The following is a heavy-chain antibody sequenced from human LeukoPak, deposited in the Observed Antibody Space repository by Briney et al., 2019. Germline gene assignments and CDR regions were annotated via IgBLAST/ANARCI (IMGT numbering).Heavy chain of an antibody. CDR3: ARQTYYDFWSGLEGYYFDY. D-gene: IGHD3-3*01. CDR1: GGSISSSSYY. Sequence: SETLSLTCTVSGGSISSSSYYWGWIRQPPGKGLEWIGSIYYSGSTYYNPSLKSRVTISVDTSKNQFSLKLSSVTAADTAVYYCARQTYYDFWSGLEGYYFDYWGQGTLVTVSS. J-gene: IGHJ4*02. V-gene: IGHV4-39*07. CDR2: IYYSGST.